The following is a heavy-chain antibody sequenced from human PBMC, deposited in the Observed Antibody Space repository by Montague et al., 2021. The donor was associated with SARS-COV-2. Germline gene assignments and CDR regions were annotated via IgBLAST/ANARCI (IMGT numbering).Heavy chain of an antibody. CDR1: GGYISSGSYY. Sequence: TLSLTCTVSGGYISSGSYYWSWIRQPAGRGMEWIGRIYASGSTKYNPSLKSRVTISVDTSKNQFSLKVSSVTAADTAVYYCARDLSGGWSYWFDPWGQGTLVTVSS. V-gene: IGHV4-61*02. CDR2: IYASGST. J-gene: IGHJ5*02. D-gene: IGHD6-13*01. CDR3: ARDLSGGWSYWFDP.